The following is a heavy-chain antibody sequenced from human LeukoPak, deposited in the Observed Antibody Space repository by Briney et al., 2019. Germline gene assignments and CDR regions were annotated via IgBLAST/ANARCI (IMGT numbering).Heavy chain of an antibody. D-gene: IGHD5-12*01. Sequence: GASVKVPCKASGGTFSSYTISWVRQAPGQGLEWMGRIIPILGIANYAQKFQGRVTITADKSTSTAYMELSSLRSEDTAVYYCARAFSGYDYDYWGQGTLVTVSS. CDR3: ARAFSGYDYDY. CDR1: GGTFSSYT. J-gene: IGHJ4*02. CDR2: IIPILGIA. V-gene: IGHV1-69*02.